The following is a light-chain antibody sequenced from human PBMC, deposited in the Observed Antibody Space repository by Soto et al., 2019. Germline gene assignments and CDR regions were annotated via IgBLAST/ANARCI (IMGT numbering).Light chain of an antibody. CDR3: HQHNDWPLT. CDR2: DAS. J-gene: IGKJ4*01. Sequence: EIVMTQSPATLSVSPGERATLSCRASQTVSNNLAWYQQKPGQAPRLLIYDASTRATDIPVRFSGSGSGTEFTLIISSLQSEDSAVYYCHQHNDWPLTFGGGTKVEIK. V-gene: IGKV3-15*01. CDR1: QTVSNN.